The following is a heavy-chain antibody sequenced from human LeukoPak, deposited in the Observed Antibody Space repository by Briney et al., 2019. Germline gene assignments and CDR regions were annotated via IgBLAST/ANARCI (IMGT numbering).Heavy chain of an antibody. D-gene: IGHD3-3*01. V-gene: IGHV4-34*01. Sequence: SETLSLTCAVYGGSFSGYYWGWIRQPPGKGLEWIGSIYYSGSTYYNPSLKSRVTISVDTSKNQFSLKLSSVTAADTAVYYCARAPRSLYYDFWSGYYFNYYMDVWGKGTTVTVSS. CDR3: ARAPRSLYYDFWSGYYFNYYMDV. CDR1: GGSFSGYY. J-gene: IGHJ6*03. CDR2: IYYSGST.